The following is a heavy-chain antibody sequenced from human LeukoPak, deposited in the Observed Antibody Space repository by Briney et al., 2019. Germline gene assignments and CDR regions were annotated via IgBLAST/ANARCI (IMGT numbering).Heavy chain of an antibody. Sequence: GGSLRLSCAASGFTFSDYYMSWVRQAPGEGLEWVSYISSSSSYTNYADSVKGRFTISRDNAKNSLYLQMNSLRAEDTAVYYCARDFPPGTTGTTDGYWGQGTLVTVSS. CDR2: ISSSSSYT. CDR1: GFTFSDYY. D-gene: IGHD1-1*01. CDR3: ARDFPPGTTGTTDGY. V-gene: IGHV3-11*06. J-gene: IGHJ4*02.